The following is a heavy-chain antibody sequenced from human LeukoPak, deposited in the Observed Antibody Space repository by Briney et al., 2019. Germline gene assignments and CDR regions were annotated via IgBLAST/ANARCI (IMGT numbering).Heavy chain of an antibody. Sequence: GGSLRLSCAASGFTFSTYWMHWVRQAPGKGLVWVSHISSDGSSTTYADSEKGRFTISRDSAKNTLYLQMNSLRTEDTAVYYCARAQYYDSTTGGGLDVWGQGTTVTVSS. CDR3: ARAQYYDSTTGGGLDV. CDR2: ISSDGSST. V-gene: IGHV3-74*03. CDR1: GFTFSTYW. D-gene: IGHD3-22*01. J-gene: IGHJ6*02.